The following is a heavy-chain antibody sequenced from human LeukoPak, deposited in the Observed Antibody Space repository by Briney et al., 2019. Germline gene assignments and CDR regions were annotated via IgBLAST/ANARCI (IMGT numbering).Heavy chain of an antibody. CDR1: GVSVSDTDYY. D-gene: IGHD1-26*01. CDR2: MHFSGSP. V-gene: IGHV4-39*07. J-gene: IGHJ4*02. CDR3: ARDEEGAKGGPFDY. Sequence: SENLSLTCIVSGVSVSDTDYYWGWVRRPPGKTLEWIGSMHFSGSPFYSPSLESRFSMSVDTSKNQFSLHLRSVTAADTAVYYCARDEEGAKGGPFDYWGRGILVTVSS.